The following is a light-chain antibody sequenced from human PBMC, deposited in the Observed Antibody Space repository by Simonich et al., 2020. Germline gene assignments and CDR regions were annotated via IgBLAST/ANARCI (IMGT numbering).Light chain of an antibody. V-gene: IGLV2-14*01. J-gene: IGLJ3*02. CDR1: SSAVGGYNY. CDR2: DVS. CDR3: SSYTSSSTWV. Sequence: QSALTQPASVSGSPGQSITISCTGTSSAVGGYNYVSWYQQHPGKAPKLMIYDVSKWPSGVSHRFSGSKSCNTASLPISGLQAEDEADYYCSSYTSSSTWVFGGGTKLTVL.